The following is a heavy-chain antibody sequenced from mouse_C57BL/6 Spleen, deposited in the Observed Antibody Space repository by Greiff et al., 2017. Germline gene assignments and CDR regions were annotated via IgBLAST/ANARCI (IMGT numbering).Heavy chain of an antibody. D-gene: IGHD2-3*01. CDR2: IRNKANGYTT. Sequence: DVMLVESGGGLVQPGGSLSLSCAASGFTFTDYYMSWVRQPPGKALEWLGFIRNKANGYTTEYSASVKGRFTISRDNSQSILYLQMNALRAEDSATYYGARSYDGYYVWFAYWGQGTLVTVSA. CDR1: GFTFTDYY. CDR3: ARSYDGYYVWFAY. V-gene: IGHV7-3*01. J-gene: IGHJ3*01.